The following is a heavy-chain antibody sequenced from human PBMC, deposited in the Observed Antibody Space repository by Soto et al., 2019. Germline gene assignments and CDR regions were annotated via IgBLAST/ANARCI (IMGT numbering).Heavy chain of an antibody. CDR2: ISWNSGSI. J-gene: IGHJ6*03. Sequence: GGSLRLSCAASGFTFDDYAMHWVRQAPGKGLEWVSGISWNSGSIGYADSVKGRFTISRDNAKNSLYLQMNSLRAEDMALYYCAKGRYSPPGGGLRLTGYYMDVWGKGTTVTVSS. CDR1: GFTFDDYA. CDR3: AKGRYSPPGGGLRLTGYYMDV. D-gene: IGHD3-9*01. V-gene: IGHV3-9*03.